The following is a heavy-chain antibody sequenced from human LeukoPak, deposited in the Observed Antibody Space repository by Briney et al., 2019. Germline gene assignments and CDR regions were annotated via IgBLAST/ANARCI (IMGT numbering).Heavy chain of an antibody. CDR3: ARYYYDSSGYLTYYFDY. V-gene: IGHV4-59*01. CDR2: IYYSGST. Sequence: SETLSLTCTVSGGSISSYYWSWIRQPPGKGLEWIGYIYYSGSTNYNPSLKSRVTISVDTSKNQFSLKLSSVTAADTAVYYCARYYYDSSGYLTYYFDYWGQGTLVTVSS. J-gene: IGHJ4*02. D-gene: IGHD3-22*01. CDR1: GGSISSYY.